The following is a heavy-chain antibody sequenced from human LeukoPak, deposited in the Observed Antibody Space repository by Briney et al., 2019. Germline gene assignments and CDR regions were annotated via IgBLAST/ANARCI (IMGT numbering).Heavy chain of an antibody. CDR3: ARGPGGIVGATDFDY. J-gene: IGHJ4*02. D-gene: IGHD1-26*01. V-gene: IGHV4-31*01. CDR1: RGSISSGGYY. Sequence: PSETLSLTCTVSRGSISSGGYYWSSIRQHPGRGLEWIWYISYRGTTYYNPSLNSQVSISVDTSKNQYSLQLNSVTPEDTAVYYCARGPGGIVGATDFDYWGQGTLVTVSS. CDR2: ISYRGTT.